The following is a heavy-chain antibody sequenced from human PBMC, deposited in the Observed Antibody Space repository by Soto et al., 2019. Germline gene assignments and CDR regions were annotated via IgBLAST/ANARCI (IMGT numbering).Heavy chain of an antibody. J-gene: IGHJ4*02. D-gene: IGHD3-10*01. Sequence: SETLSLTCTVSGGSISSGDYYWSWIRQPPGKGLEWIGYIYYSGSTYYNPSLKSRVTISVDTSKNQFSLKLSSVTAADTAVYYCARSQTTYYYGSGSPYYFDYWGQGTLVTVSS. V-gene: IGHV4-30-4*01. CDR2: IYYSGST. CDR3: ARSQTTYYYGSGSPYYFDY. CDR1: GGSISSGDYY.